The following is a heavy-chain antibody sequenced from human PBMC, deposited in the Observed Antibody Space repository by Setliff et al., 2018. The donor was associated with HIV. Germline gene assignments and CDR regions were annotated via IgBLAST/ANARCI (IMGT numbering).Heavy chain of an antibody. Sequence: SETLSLTCTVSGYSISSDYWWGWIRQPPGKGLEWIGSVYHSGNTYYNPSLKSRVIISVDMSKNQFSLKLTSVTAADTAVFYCARSVMTTTNYFDYWGPGTLVTVSS. D-gene: IGHD4-4*01. CDR3: ARSVMTTTNYFDY. V-gene: IGHV4-38-2*02. CDR1: GYSISSDYW. J-gene: IGHJ4*02. CDR2: VYHSGNT.